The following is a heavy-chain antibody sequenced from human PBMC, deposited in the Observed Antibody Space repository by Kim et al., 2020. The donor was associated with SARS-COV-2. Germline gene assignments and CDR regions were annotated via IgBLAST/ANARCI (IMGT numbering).Heavy chain of an antibody. CDR3: ARERPPIVDTAMATRTRSNWFDP. Sequence: ASVKVSCKASGYTFTSYYMHWVRQAPGQGLEWMGIINPSGGSTSYAQKFQGRVTMTRDTSTSTVYMELSSLRSEDTAVYYCARERPPIVDTAMATRTRSNWFDPWGQGTLVTVSS. V-gene: IGHV1-46*01. D-gene: IGHD5-18*01. J-gene: IGHJ5*02. CDR1: GYTFTSYY. CDR2: INPSGGST.